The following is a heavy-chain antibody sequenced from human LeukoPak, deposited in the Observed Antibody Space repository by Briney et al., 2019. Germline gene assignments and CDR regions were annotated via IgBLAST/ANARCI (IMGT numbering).Heavy chain of an antibody. J-gene: IGHJ6*04. Sequence: GGSLRLSCAASGFTFSNYGTHWVRQAPGKGLEWVAVISYDGSNKYYADSVKGRFTISRDNSKNTLYLQMNSLRAEDTAVYYCAKERGYDILTGYYSYGMDVWGKGTTVTVSS. CDR2: ISYDGSNK. CDR1: GFTFSNYG. CDR3: AKERGYDILTGYYSYGMDV. V-gene: IGHV3-30*18. D-gene: IGHD3-9*01.